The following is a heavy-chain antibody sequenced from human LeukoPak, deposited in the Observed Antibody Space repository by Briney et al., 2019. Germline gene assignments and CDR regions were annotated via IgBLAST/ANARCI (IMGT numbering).Heavy chain of an antibody. Sequence: SETLSLTCTVSGGSFSTYYWSWIRQPAGKGLDWIGRIYPNGSTNYNPSLKSRVTMSLDTSKNQFSLKVSSVTAADTALYYCASGRDNWGAQPKYYFDYRGQGTPVTVSS. CDR3: ASGRDNWGAQPKYYFDY. CDR1: GGSFSTYY. CDR2: IYPNGST. V-gene: IGHV4-4*07. J-gene: IGHJ4*02. D-gene: IGHD7-27*01.